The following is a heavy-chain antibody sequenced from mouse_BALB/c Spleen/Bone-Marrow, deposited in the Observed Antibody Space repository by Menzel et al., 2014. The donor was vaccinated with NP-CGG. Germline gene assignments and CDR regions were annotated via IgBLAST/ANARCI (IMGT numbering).Heavy chain of an antibody. CDR2: ISYSGST. CDR1: GYSIASDYA. D-gene: IGHD3-1*01. CDR3: AREARATWAWFAY. Sequence: EVKLQESGPGLVKPSQSLSLTCTVTGYSIASDYAWNWIRQFPGNKLEWMGYISYSGSTSYNPSLKSRISITRDTSKNQFFLQLNSVTTEDTATYYCAREARATWAWFAYWGQGTLVTVSA. J-gene: IGHJ3*01. V-gene: IGHV3-2*02.